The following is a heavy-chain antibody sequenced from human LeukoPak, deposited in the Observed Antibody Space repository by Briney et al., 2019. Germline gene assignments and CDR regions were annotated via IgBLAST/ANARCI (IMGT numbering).Heavy chain of an antibody. CDR2: INHSGTS. J-gene: IGHJ4*02. D-gene: IGHD2/OR15-2a*01. V-gene: IGHV4-34*01. CDR1: RGSFSGSF. CDR3: ARLLVRLARPFDS. Sequence: SETLSLTCTVPRGSFSGSFWSWIRQPPGKGLEWIGEINHSGTSNYSPSLKSRVTISGDTSKNQFSLNLSSVLAADTAVYYCARLLVRLARPFDSWGQGTVVTVSS.